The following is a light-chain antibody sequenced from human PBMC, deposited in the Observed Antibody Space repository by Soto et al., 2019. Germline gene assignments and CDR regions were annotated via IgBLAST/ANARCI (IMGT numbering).Light chain of an antibody. CDR1: SGHSSYA. V-gene: IGLV4-69*01. Sequence: QSVLTQSPSASASLGASVKLTCTLSSGHSSYAIAWHQQQPEKGPRYLMKLNSDGSHSKGDGIPDRFSGSSSGAERYLTISRLQSEDEADYYCQTWGTRLWLFGGGTKVTVL. CDR2: LNSDGSH. J-gene: IGLJ3*02. CDR3: QTWGTRLWL.